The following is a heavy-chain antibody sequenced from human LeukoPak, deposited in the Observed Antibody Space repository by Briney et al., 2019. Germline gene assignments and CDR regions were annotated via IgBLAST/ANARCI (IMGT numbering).Heavy chain of an antibody. CDR2: IKQDGSEK. D-gene: IGHD3-22*01. J-gene: IGHJ4*02. V-gene: IGHV3-7*01. Sequence: PGGSLRLSCAASGFTFSSYWMNWVRQAPGKGLEWVANIKQDGSEKYYVDSVKGRFTISRDNSKNSLYLQMNSLRAEDTAVYFCARHSNKYDYDSSGHYRGFDYWGQGTLVSVSS. CDR1: GFTFSSYW. CDR3: ARHSNKYDYDSSGHYRGFDY.